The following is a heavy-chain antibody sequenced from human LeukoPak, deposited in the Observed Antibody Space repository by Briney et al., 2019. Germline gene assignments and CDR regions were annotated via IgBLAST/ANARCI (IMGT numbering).Heavy chain of an antibody. J-gene: IGHJ6*03. CDR2: IWYGGSNK. V-gene: IGHV3-33*08. Sequence: GGSLRLSCAASGFTFSSYGMHWVRQAPGKGLEWVAVIWYGGSNKYYADSVKGRFTISRDNSKNTLYLQMNSLRAEDTAVYYCAKAAPDYYYYYYMDVWGKGTTVTVSS. CDR1: GFTFSSYG. D-gene: IGHD6-6*01. CDR3: AKAAPDYYYYYYMDV.